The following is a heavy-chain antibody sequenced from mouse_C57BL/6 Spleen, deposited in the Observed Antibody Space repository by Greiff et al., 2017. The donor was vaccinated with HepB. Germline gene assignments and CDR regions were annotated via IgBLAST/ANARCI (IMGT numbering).Heavy chain of an antibody. Sequence: VQLQQSGAELVKPGASVKLSCKASGYTFTSYWMHWVKQRPGQGLEWIGMIHPNSGSTNYNEKFKSKATLTVDKSSSTAYMQLSSLTSEDSAVYYWARYYDGSSYGYFDVWGTGTTVTVSS. V-gene: IGHV1-64*01. CDR3: ARYYDGSSYGYFDV. J-gene: IGHJ1*03. CDR2: IHPNSGST. CDR1: GYTFTSYW. D-gene: IGHD1-1*01.